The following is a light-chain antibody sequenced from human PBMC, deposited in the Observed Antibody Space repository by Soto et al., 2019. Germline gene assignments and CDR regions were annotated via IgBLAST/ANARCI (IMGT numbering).Light chain of an antibody. CDR2: AAS. V-gene: IGKV1-9*01. CDR3: QQLNSYAIT. J-gene: IGKJ5*01. CDR1: QGLSSD. Sequence: DIQLTQSPSFLSASVGDRVTITCRASQGLSSDLAWYQQKPGKAPRLLIYAASTLQSGVPSRFSGSVSGTDFTLTSSGLQPEDFATYYCQQLNSYAITFGQGTRLEIK.